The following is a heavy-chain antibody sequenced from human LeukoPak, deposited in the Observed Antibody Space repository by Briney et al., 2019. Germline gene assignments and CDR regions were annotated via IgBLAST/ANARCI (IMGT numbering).Heavy chain of an antibody. CDR1: GGSISSYY. CDR3: ARDGGWLQFSYFDY. J-gene: IGHJ4*02. Sequence: PSETLSLTCTVSGGSISSYYRSWIRQPPGKGLEWIGYIYYSGSTNYNPSLKSRVTISVDTSKNQFSLKLSSVTAADTAVYYCARDGGWLQFSYFDYWGQGTLVTVSS. D-gene: IGHD5-24*01. V-gene: IGHV4-59*01. CDR2: IYYSGST.